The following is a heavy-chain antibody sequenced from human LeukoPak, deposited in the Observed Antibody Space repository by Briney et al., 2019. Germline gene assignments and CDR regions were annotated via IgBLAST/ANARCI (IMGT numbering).Heavy chain of an antibody. CDR1: GGSISSGGYY. D-gene: IGHD3-10*02. J-gene: IGHJ6*03. Sequence: SETLSLTCTVSGGSISSGGYYWSWIRQHPGKGLEWIGYIYYSGSTYYNPFLKSRVTISVDTSKNQFSLKLSSVTAADTAVYYCARDVTVSEYYYMDVWGKGTAVTVSS. V-gene: IGHV4-31*03. CDR2: IYYSGST. CDR3: ARDVTVSEYYYMDV.